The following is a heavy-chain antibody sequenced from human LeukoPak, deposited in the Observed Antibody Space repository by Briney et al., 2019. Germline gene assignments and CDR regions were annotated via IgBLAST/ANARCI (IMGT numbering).Heavy chain of an antibody. CDR1: GYTFTSYD. Sequence: GASVKVSCKASGYTFTSYDINWVRQATGQGLEWMGVIIPLFGTPNYAQNFQGRVTITADKSTRTAYMELYSLRSEDTAVYYCARAGIGYDSSAHYYVWGQGTLVTVSS. CDR3: ARAGIGYDSSAHYYV. D-gene: IGHD3-22*01. V-gene: IGHV1-69*06. CDR2: IIPLFGTP. J-gene: IGHJ4*02.